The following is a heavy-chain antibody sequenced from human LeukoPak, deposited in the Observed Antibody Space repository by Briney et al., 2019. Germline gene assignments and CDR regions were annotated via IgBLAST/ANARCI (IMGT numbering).Heavy chain of an antibody. V-gene: IGHV3-48*03. D-gene: IGHD1-26*01. CDR2: ISSSGSTI. CDR1: GFTFSSYE. CDR3: ARETYILGAQPLDY. J-gene: IGHJ4*02. Sequence: GGSLRLSCAASGFTFSSYEMNWVRQAPGKGLEWVSYISSSGSTINFADSVKGRFTISRDNAKNSLFLQMNSLRAEDTAVYYCARETYILGAQPLDYWGQGTLVTVSP.